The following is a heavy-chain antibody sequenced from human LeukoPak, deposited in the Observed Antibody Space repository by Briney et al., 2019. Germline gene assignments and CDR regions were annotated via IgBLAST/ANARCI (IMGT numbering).Heavy chain of an antibody. D-gene: IGHD3-22*01. CDR1: GFTFSDYW. Sequence: TGGSLRLSCAASGFTFSDYWMHWVRQAPGKGLVWVSRIKTDGSSTSYADSVKGRFTISRDNAKNSLYLQMNSLRAEDTAVYYCARERLDYYDSSGYLDYWGQGTLVTVSS. J-gene: IGHJ4*02. CDR3: ARERLDYYDSSGYLDY. V-gene: IGHV3-74*01. CDR2: IKTDGSST.